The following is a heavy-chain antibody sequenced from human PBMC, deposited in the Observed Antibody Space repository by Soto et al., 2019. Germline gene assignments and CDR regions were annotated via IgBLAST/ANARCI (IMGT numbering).Heavy chain of an antibody. CDR3: AKDPSIAVPHYYYGMDV. D-gene: IGHD6-6*01. CDR2: TSGSVGST. CDR1: GFTFSSYA. J-gene: IGHJ6*02. V-gene: IGHV3-23*01. Sequence: GVSLTLSCAASGFTFSSYAMSWVRQAPGKGLEWVSATSGSVGSTYYADSVKGRFTISRDNSKNTLYLQMNSLRAEDTAVYNCAKDPSIAVPHYYYGMDVWGQGTTVTVSS.